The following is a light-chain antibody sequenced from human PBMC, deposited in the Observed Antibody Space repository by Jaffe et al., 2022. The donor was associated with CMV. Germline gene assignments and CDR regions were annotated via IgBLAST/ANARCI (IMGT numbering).Light chain of an antibody. CDR2: DTS. V-gene: IGKV1-NL1*01. CDR1: QAIPNF. CDR3: HQFYSIPYS. Sequence: DIQMTQSPSSLSASVGDRVTITCRASQAIPNFLAWYQQKPGRAPKILLYDTSTLASGVPSRFSGSGSGTRYTLTITSLQPEDFATYFCHQFYSIPYSFGQGTRLEIK. J-gene: IGKJ2*01.